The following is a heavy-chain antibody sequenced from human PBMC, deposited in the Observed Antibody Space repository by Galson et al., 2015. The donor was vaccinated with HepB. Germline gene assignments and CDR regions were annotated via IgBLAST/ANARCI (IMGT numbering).Heavy chain of an antibody. V-gene: IGHV5-51*01. J-gene: IGHJ6*03. D-gene: IGHD2-2*01. CDR1: GYSFTSYW. Sequence: QSGAEVKKPGESLKISCKGSGYSFTSYWIGWVRQMPGKGLEWMGIIYPGDSDTRYSPSFQGQVTISADKSISTAYLQRSSLKASDTAMYYCARQDIIVVPAANYYYYYMDVWGKGTTVTVSS. CDR3: ARQDIIVVPAANYYYYYMDV. CDR2: IYPGDSDT.